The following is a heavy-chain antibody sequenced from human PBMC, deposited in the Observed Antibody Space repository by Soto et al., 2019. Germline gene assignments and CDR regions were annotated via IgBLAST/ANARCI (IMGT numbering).Heavy chain of an antibody. D-gene: IGHD3-3*01. Sequence: ASVKVSCKTSGYTFTDYAMHLVRQAPGQRLEWMGWINPDNGNTKYSQKFQGRLSITRDTSASTAYMELSSLRSEDTAVFYCSRVSDFWSGYPDSWGQGTLVTVSS. J-gene: IGHJ4*02. CDR1: GYTFTDYA. CDR2: INPDNGNT. CDR3: SRVSDFWSGYPDS. V-gene: IGHV1-3*01.